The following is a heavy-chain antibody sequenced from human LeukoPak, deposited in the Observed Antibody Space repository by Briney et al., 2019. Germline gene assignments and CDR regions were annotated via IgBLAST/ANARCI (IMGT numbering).Heavy chain of an antibody. Sequence: GGSLRLSCAVSGIPVSSHHMNWVRQAPGKGLEWVSVIYSGGNTNFADSVKGGFTISRDNSRNTLFLQMNNLRGEDTAVYFCARDVQGDGYSFCDYWGLGIQVTVSS. CDR1: GIPVSSHH. CDR3: ARDVQGDGYSFCDY. D-gene: IGHD5-24*01. CDR2: IYSGGNT. V-gene: IGHV3-66*01. J-gene: IGHJ4*02.